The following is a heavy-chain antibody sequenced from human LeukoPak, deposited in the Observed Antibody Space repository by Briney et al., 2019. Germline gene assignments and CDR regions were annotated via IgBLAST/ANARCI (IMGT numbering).Heavy chain of an antibody. J-gene: IGHJ4*02. D-gene: IGHD6-19*01. CDR2: ISAYNGNT. CDR1: GYTFTSYG. V-gene: IGHV1-18*04. Sequence: APVKVSCKASGYTFTSYGISWVRQAPGQGLEWMGWISAYNGNTNYAQKLQGRVTMTTDTSTSTAYMELRSLRSDDTAVYYCARDPYSSGWYYFDYWGQGTLVTVSS. CDR3: ARDPYSSGWYYFDY.